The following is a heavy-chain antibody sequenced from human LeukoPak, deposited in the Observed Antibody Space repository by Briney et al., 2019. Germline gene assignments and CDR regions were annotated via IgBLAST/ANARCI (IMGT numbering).Heavy chain of an antibody. V-gene: IGHV4-61*02. CDR1: GVSISSGSYY. D-gene: IGHD3-3*01. CDR2: IYTSGST. CDR3: ARAARSGYPIRAFDI. J-gene: IGHJ3*02. Sequence: SETLSLTCTVSGVSISSGSYYWSWLRQPAGKGLEWIGRIYTSGSTNYNPSLKSRVTISVDTSKNQFSLKLSSVTAADTAVYYCARAARSGYPIRAFDIWGQGSMVTVSS.